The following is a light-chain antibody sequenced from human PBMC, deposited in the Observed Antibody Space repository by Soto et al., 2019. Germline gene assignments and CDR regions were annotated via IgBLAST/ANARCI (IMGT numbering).Light chain of an antibody. V-gene: IGKV1-9*01. CDR2: GAS. Sequence: DVQLTQSPSFLSASVGDRVTITCRASQGINSDLAWYQQKPGKAPKLLIYGASTLQGGVPSRFSGSESGTEFTLTISSLQPEDFATYYCQQVNTYPITFGPGTKVEIK. CDR1: QGINSD. CDR3: QQVNTYPIT. J-gene: IGKJ3*01.